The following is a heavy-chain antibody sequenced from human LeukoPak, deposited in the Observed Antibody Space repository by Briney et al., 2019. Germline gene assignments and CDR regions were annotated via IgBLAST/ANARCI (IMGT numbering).Heavy chain of an antibody. Sequence: SETLSLTCTVSGGSISSYYWSWIRQPPGKGLEWIGYIYYSGSTNYNPSLKSRVTISVDTSKNQFSLKLSSVTAADTAVYYCARRGDSSGYYYWFDPWGQGTLVTVSS. CDR3: ARRGDSSGYYYWFDP. V-gene: IGHV4-59*08. J-gene: IGHJ5*02. CDR2: IYYSGST. CDR1: GGSISSYY. D-gene: IGHD3-22*01.